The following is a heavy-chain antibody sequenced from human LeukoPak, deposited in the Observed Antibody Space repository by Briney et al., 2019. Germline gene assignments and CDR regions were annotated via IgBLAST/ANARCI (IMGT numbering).Heavy chain of an antibody. J-gene: IGHJ4*02. CDR1: GFTFSSYA. D-gene: IGHD3-22*01. V-gene: IGHV3-64*01. CDR2: ISSNGGST. Sequence: PGGSLRLSCATSGFTFSSYAMAWVRQAPGKGLEYVSSISSNGGSTYYGNSVKGRFTIPRDNSKNTLYLQMDTLTPEDMGVYYCARSLGYYDYWGQGTLVTVSS. CDR3: ARSLGYYDY.